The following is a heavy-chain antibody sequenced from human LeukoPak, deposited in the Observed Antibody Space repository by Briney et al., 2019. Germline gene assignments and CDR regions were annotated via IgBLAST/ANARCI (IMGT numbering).Heavy chain of an antibody. V-gene: IGHV3-30*02. J-gene: IGHJ4*02. CDR2: IRYDGTNK. D-gene: IGHD3-22*01. Sequence: GGSLRHSCAASGFIFSNYAMHWVRQAPGKGPEWVAFIRYDGTNKYYADSVKGRFTISRDNSKNTLYLQVNSLRAEDTAVYYCATERPDTSGSKIDYWGQGTLVIVSS. CDR3: ATERPDTSGSKIDY. CDR1: GFIFSNYA.